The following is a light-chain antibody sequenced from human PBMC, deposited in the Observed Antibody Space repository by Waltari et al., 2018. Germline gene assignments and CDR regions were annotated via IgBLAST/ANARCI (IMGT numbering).Light chain of an antibody. CDR2: EVN. J-gene: IGLJ2*01. V-gene: IGLV2-14*01. Sequence: QSALAQPASVSGDPEQSITISSTAASCNIVDDYYHSWYKVHPSKAPKLIIYEVNKRPSGVSNRFSGSKFDNTASLTISGLQPEDVADYYCSSYTSISDTLVVFGGGTKLTVL. CDR3: SSYTSISDTLVV. CDR1: SCNIVDDYY.